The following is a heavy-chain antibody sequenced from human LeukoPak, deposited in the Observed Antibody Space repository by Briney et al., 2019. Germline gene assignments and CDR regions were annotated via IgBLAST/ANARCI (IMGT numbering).Heavy chain of an antibody. CDR3: ARALRLGTYFDY. D-gene: IGHD3-16*01. CDR2: ISSSSSYI. J-gene: IGHJ4*02. CDR1: GFTVSTNY. Sequence: GGSLRLSCAASGFTVSTNYMSWVRQAPGKGLEWVSSISSSSSYIYYADSVKGRFTISRDNAKNSLYLQMNSLRAEDTAVYYCARALRLGTYFDYWGQGPRSPSPQ. V-gene: IGHV3-21*01.